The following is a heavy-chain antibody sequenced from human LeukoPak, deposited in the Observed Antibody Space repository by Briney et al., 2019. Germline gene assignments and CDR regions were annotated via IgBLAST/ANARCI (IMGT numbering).Heavy chain of an antibody. Sequence: ASVKVSCKVSGYTLTELSMHWVRQAPGKGLEWMGGFDPEDGETIYAQKFQGRITMTEDTSTDTAYMELSSLRSEDTAVYYCATLAYYYDSSGYYGYYFDYWGQGTLVTVSS. D-gene: IGHD3-22*01. CDR3: ATLAYYYDSSGYYGYYFDY. CDR1: GYTLTELS. V-gene: IGHV1-24*01. CDR2: FDPEDGET. J-gene: IGHJ4*02.